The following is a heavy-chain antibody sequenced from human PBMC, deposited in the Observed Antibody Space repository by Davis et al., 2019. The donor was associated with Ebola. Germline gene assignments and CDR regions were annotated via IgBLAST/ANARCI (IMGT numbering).Heavy chain of an antibody. V-gene: IGHV3-23*01. Sequence: PGGSLRLSCAASGFTFSSYVITWVRQAPGKGPEWVAGITGSSDLTTYADSVRGRFTISRDNSRNTLYLQMNSLRAEDTAVYYCGGAWDWGQGTLVTVSS. CDR2: ITGSSDLT. CDR1: GFTFSSYV. J-gene: IGHJ4*02. CDR3: GGAWD. D-gene: IGHD1-26*01.